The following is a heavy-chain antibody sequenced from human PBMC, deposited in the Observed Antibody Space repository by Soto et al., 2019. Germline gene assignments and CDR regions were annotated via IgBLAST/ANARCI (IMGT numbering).Heavy chain of an antibody. CDR1: SGSTTSDY. CDR2: ISHSLGA. V-gene: IGHV4-59*01. Sequence: SETLSLTCTVSSGSTTSDYWSWIRQPPGKGLEWLGYISHSLGAKYNPSLGSRGTISLDTSKNQLSLSLRSVTAADTAIYFCVRDLNGSGDYWGQGTLVTVSS. D-gene: IGHD3-10*01. CDR3: VRDLNGSGDY. J-gene: IGHJ4*02.